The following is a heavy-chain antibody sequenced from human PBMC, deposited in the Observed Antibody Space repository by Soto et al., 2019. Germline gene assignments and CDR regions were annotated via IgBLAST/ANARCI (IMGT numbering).Heavy chain of an antibody. V-gene: IGHV3-74*01. J-gene: IGHJ1*01. Sequence: EVQLVQSGGGLAQPGKSLRLSCAASGFTFRKFWMHWVRQVPGKGPVWVSYISSDGTTTDYADSVKGRFTISRDNAKDTLYLQMDSLRAVDTAVYYCAIQDCTNDVCLEAAVTVGGALESWGQGTLVTVSS. CDR1: GFTFRKFW. D-gene: IGHD2-8*01. CDR3: AIQDCTNDVCLEAAVTVGGALES. CDR2: ISSDGTTT.